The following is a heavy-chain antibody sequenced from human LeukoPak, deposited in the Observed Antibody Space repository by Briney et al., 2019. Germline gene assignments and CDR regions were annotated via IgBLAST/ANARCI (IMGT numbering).Heavy chain of an antibody. V-gene: IGHV3-30*02. D-gene: IGHD6-13*01. J-gene: IGHJ6*02. CDR1: GFTFSSYG. Sequence: GGSLRLSCAASGFTFSSYGMHWVRQAPGKGLEWVAVIWYDGSNEYYADSVKGRFTISRDNSKNTLYLQMNSLRAEDTAVYYCAKSSSSWFYSYGMDVWGQGTTVTVSS. CDR3: AKSSSSWFYSYGMDV. CDR2: IWYDGSNE.